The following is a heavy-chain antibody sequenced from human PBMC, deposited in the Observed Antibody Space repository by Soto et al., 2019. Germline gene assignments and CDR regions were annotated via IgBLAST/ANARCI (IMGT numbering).Heavy chain of an antibody. CDR1: GGSVSSGSYY. Sequence: SETLSLTCTVSGGSVSSGSYYWSWIRQPPGKGLEWIGYIYYSGSTNYNPSLKSRVTISVDTSKNQFSLKLSSVTAADTAVYYCARELYSSGWYTPYYYYYGMDVWGQGTTVTVSS. CDR2: IYYSGST. CDR3: ARELYSSGWYTPYYYYYGMDV. V-gene: IGHV4-61*01. J-gene: IGHJ6*02. D-gene: IGHD6-19*01.